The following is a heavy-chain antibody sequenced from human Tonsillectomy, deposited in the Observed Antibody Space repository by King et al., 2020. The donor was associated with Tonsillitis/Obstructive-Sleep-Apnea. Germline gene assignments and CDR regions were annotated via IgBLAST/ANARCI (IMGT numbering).Heavy chain of an antibody. J-gene: IGHJ4*02. V-gene: IGHV3-20*04. D-gene: IGHD1-14*01. CDR3: ARAIGRGVTEGYDY. CDR1: GFTFDDFG. Sequence: VQLVESGGGVLRPGGSLRLSCAASGFTFDDFGMAWVRQAPGKGLQWVSGINWSGTSVHYGESVKGRFTISRDNAKNSLYLPMHSLRAEDTALYYCARAIGRGVTEGYDYWGQGTLVTVSS. CDR2: INWSGTSV.